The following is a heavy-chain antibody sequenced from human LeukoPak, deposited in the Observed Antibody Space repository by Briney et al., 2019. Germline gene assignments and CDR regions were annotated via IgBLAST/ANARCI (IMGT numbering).Heavy chain of an antibody. CDR2: IGFAGDT. CDR1: GFTFNSHD. CDR3: TRGIWFGELLPSRYFDL. Sequence: GGSLRLSCAASGFTFNSHDMHWVRQTTEKGLEWVSGIGFAGDTYYPGSVKGRFTVSRDSAKNSLYLQINSLRVEDTAVYYCTRGIWFGELLPSRYFDLWGRGTLVTVSS. J-gene: IGHJ2*01. V-gene: IGHV3-13*01. D-gene: IGHD3-10*01.